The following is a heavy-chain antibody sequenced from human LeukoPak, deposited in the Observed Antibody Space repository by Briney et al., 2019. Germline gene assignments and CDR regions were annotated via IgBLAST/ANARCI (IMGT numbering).Heavy chain of an antibody. V-gene: IGHV4-61*09. CDR3: AIGKGYCSGGSCYRLGWFDP. Sequence: SGTLSLTCTVSGGSISTSTYSWTWMRQPAGKGLEWIGHMFSSGSTNYSSSLNSRAIISVYTSKNLFSLKLSSVTAADTAVYYCAIGKGYCSGGSCYRLGWFDPWGQGTLVTVSS. CDR1: GGSISTSTYS. D-gene: IGHD2-15*01. J-gene: IGHJ5*02. CDR2: MFSSGST.